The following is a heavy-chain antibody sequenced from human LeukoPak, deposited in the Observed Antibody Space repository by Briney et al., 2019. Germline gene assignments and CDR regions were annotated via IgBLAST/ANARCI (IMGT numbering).Heavy chain of an antibody. CDR2: ISSSSSYI. Sequence: GGSLRLSGPASGFTFSSYRMNWVRQAPGKGLEWVSSISSSSSYIYYADSVRGRFTISRDNAKNSLYLQMNSLRAEDTAVYYCALAKIGIAVANVFDYWGQGTLVTVSS. D-gene: IGHD6-19*01. CDR1: GFTFSSYR. J-gene: IGHJ4*02. CDR3: ALAKIGIAVANVFDY. V-gene: IGHV3-21*01.